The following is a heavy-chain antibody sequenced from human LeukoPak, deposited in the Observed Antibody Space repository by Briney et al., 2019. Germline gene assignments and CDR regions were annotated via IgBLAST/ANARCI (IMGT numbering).Heavy chain of an antibody. CDR1: GFTFSSYA. J-gene: IGHJ3*02. D-gene: IGHD6-19*01. CDR2: ISYDGSNK. V-gene: IGHV3-30-3*01. Sequence: PGGSLRLSCAASGFTFSSYAMHWVRQAPGKGLEWVAVISYDGSNKYYADSVKGRFTISRDNSKNTLYLQMNSLRAEDTAVYYCARDTAVGGAFDAFDIWGQGTMVTVSS. CDR3: ARDTAVGGAFDAFDI.